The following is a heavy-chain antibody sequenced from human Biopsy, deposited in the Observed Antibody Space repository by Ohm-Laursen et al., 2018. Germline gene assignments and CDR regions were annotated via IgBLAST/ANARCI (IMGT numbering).Heavy chain of an antibody. V-gene: IGHV3-7*01. D-gene: IGHD3-16*01. CDR3: ARGSEFEGKTWSIDY. J-gene: IGHJ4*02. CDR1: GFTFRSYC. CDR2: IQQTGGDR. Sequence: SLRLSCTASGFTFRSYCMNWVRQASGKGLEWVASIQQTGGDRFYVDSVKGRFSISRDNAKSSVSLQMNSLRGEDTAVYYCARGSEFEGKTWSIDYWGQGTQVTVSS.